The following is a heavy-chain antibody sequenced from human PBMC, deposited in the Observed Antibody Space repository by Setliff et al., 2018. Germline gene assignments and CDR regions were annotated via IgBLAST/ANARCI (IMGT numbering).Heavy chain of an antibody. CDR3: VKEGIAATGTAFDI. J-gene: IGHJ3*02. V-gene: IGHV3-74*01. CDR1: GFTFSSSW. D-gene: IGHD6-13*01. CDR2: IKSDGSYT. Sequence: PGGSLRLSCAASGFTFSSSWMHWVRQAPGKGLVWVSRIKSDGSYTNYADSVKGRFTISRDNAKNTLYLQMNSLRPEDTAVYYCVKEGIAATGTAFDIWGQGTMVTVSS.